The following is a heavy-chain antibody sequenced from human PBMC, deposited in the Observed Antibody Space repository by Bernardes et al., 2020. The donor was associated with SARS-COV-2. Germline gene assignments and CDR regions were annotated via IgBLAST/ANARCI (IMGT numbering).Heavy chain of an antibody. Sequence: GGSLRLSCEASGFSFSDYYMSWIRQSPGKGLEWVSYISRSDRRGDSTNSYADSLKGRFTISRDNAKNSVFLEMNSLRVEDTAVYYCAREDINTNSFDYWGQGTLVTVSS. CDR1: GFSFSDYY. J-gene: IGHJ4*02. V-gene: IGHV3-11*01. CDR2: ISRSDRRGDSTN. CDR3: AREDINTNSFDY. D-gene: IGHD3-22*01.